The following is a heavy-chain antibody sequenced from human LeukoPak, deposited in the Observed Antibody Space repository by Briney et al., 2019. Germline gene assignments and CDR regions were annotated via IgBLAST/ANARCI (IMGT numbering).Heavy chain of an antibody. Sequence: GGSLRLSCAASGFTFSSYSMNWVRRAPGKGLEWVSITYRDGNTNYADSVKGRFTISRDTSKNTLSLQMDSLRAEDTAVYYCACSGPYSNGGVMTDYWGQGTLVTVSS. CDR1: GFTFSSYS. D-gene: IGHD6-19*01. CDR3: ACSGPYSNGGVMTDY. CDR2: TYRDGNT. V-gene: IGHV3-66*01. J-gene: IGHJ4*02.